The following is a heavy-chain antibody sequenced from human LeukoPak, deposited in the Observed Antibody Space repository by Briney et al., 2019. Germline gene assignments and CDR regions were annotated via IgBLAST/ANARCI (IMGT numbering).Heavy chain of an antibody. CDR1: GGSISSSSYY. Sequence: SETLSLTCTVSGGSISSSSYYWGWIRQPPGKGLEWIGSIYYSGSTYYNPSLKSRVTISVDTSKNQFSLKLSSVTAVDTAVYYCARDPRRDYYDSSGYPPLLYYYGMDVWGQGTTVTVSS. CDR3: ARDPRRDYYDSSGYPPLLYYYGMDV. D-gene: IGHD3-22*01. CDR2: IYYSGST. V-gene: IGHV4-39*07. J-gene: IGHJ6*02.